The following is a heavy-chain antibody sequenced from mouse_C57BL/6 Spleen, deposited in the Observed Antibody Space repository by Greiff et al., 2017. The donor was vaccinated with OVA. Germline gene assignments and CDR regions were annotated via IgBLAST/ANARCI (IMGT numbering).Heavy chain of an antibody. Sequence: VQLQQPGTELVKPGASVKLSCKASGYTFTSYWMHWVKQRPGQGLEWIGNINPSNGGTNYNEKFKSKATLTVDKSSSTAYMQLSSLTSEDSAVYYCASGSSSRYWYFDVWGTGTTVTFSS. CDR3: ASGSSSRYWYFDV. D-gene: IGHD1-1*01. CDR1: GYTFTSYW. CDR2: INPSNGGT. J-gene: IGHJ1*03. V-gene: IGHV1-53*01.